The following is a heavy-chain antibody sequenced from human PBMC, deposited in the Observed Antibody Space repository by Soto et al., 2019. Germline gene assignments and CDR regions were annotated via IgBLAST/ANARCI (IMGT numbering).Heavy chain of an antibody. CDR1: GFTFSTFD. Sequence: ESLKISCAGSGFTFSTFDIHWVRQAPGKGLEWVSGIGTLSDTFYAASVQGRFTISRQNAKNSVYLQMNSLRAGDTAFYYCARGRSFSYDSTPPPMFDPWGQGTLVTVSS. D-gene: IGHD3-10*01. V-gene: IGHV3-13*01. CDR3: ARGRSFSYDSTPPPMFDP. CDR2: IGTLSDT. J-gene: IGHJ5*02.